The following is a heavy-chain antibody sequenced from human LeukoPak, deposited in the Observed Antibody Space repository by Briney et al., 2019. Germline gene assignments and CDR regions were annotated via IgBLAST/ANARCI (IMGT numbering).Heavy chain of an antibody. CDR2: ISSSSGSI. D-gene: IGHD2-15*01. CDR3: ARDTQPYSHYCYYGMDV. Sequence: GGSLRLSCAASGFSFSSYSMNWVRQAPGKGLEWISYISSSSGSIYYADSVKGRFTISRDNAKNSLYLQMNSLRAEDTAVYYCARDTQPYSHYCYYGMDVWGQGTTVTVSS. V-gene: IGHV3-48*04. CDR1: GFSFSSYS. J-gene: IGHJ6*02.